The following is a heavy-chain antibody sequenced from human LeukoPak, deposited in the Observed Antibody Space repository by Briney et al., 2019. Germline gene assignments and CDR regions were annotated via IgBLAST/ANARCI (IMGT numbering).Heavy chain of an antibody. V-gene: IGHV1-2*02. Sequence: AASVKVSCKASGYTFTGYYMHWVRQAPGQGLEWMGWINPNSGGTNYAQKFQGRVTMTRDTSISTAYMELSRLRSDDTAVYYCARVSLTMVRGVTQGIDYWGQGTLVTVSS. D-gene: IGHD3-10*01. CDR1: GYTFTGYY. CDR3: ARVSLTMVRGVTQGIDY. CDR2: INPNSGGT. J-gene: IGHJ4*02.